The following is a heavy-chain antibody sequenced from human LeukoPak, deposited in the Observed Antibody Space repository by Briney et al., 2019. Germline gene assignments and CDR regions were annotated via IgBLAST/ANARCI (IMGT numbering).Heavy chain of an antibody. CDR2: INHSGST. D-gene: IGHD6-19*01. V-gene: IGHV4-34*01. Sequence: PSETLSLTCAVYGGSFSGYYWSWIRQPPGKGLEWIGEINHSGSTNYNPSLKSRITISVDTPKNQFSLKLSSVTAADTAVYCCARGRPRRIAVAPLGYYYGMDVWGQGTTVTVSS. J-gene: IGHJ6*02. CDR1: GGSFSGYY. CDR3: ARGRPRRIAVAPLGYYYGMDV.